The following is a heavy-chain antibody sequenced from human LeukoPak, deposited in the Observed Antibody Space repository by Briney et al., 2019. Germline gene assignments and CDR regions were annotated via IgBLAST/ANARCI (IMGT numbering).Heavy chain of an antibody. CDR2: ISAYNGNT. J-gene: IGHJ4*02. CDR3: ARVTAYYDFWSGYYREKDFDY. Sequence: GASVKVSCKASGYTFTSYGISWVRQAPGQGLEWMGWISAYNGNTNYAQKLQGRVTMTTDTSTSTAYMELRSLRSDDTAVYYCARVTAYYDFWSGYYREKDFDYWGQGTLVTVSS. D-gene: IGHD3-3*01. V-gene: IGHV1-18*01. CDR1: GYTFTSYG.